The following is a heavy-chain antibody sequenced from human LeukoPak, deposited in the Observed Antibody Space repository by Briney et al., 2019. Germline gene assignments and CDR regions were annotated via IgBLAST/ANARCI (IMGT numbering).Heavy chain of an antibody. V-gene: IGHV4-59*12. CDR3: ARVREYQLLDAFDI. J-gene: IGHJ3*02. CDR2: IYYSGST. CDR1: GGSISSYY. D-gene: IGHD2-2*01. Sequence: PSETLSLTCTVSGGSISSYYWSWIRQPPGKGLEWIGYIYYSGSTNYNPSLKSRVTMSVDTSKNQFSLKLSSVTAADTAVYYCARVREYQLLDAFDIWGQGTMVTVSS.